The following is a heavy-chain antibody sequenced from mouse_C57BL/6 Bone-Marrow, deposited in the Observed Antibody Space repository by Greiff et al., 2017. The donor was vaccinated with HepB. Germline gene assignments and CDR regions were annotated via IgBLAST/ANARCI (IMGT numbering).Heavy chain of an antibody. J-gene: IGHJ2*01. D-gene: IGHD1-1*01. CDR3: AREGGSSYSFDY. Sequence: QVHVKQSGAELVRPGTSVKVSCKASGYAFTNYLIEWVKQRPGQGLEWIGVINPGSGGTNYNEKFKGKATLTADKSSSTAYMQLSSLTSEDSAVYFCAREGGSSYSFDYWGQGTTPTVSS. CDR2: INPGSGGT. V-gene: IGHV1-54*01. CDR1: GYAFTNYL.